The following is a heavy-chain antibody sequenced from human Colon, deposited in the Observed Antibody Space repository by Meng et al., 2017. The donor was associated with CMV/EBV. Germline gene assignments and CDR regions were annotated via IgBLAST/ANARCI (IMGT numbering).Heavy chain of an antibody. V-gene: IGHV3-21*01. CDR2: ISSSSSYI. J-gene: IGHJ4*02. Sequence: GESLKISCAASGFTFSSYSMNWVRQAPGKGLEWVPSISSSSSYIYHADSVKGRFTISRDNAKNSLYLQMNSLRAEDTAVYYCARPLGYCSSTSCPPGYWGQGTLVTVSS. CDR3: ARPLGYCSSTSCPPGY. CDR1: GFTFSSYS. D-gene: IGHD2-2*01.